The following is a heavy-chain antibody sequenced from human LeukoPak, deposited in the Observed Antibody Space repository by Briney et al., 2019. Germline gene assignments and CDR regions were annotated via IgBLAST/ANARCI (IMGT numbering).Heavy chain of an antibody. V-gene: IGHV3-53*01. CDR1: GFTVSSNY. Sequence: GGSLRLSCAASGFTVSSNYMSWVRQAPGKGLEWVSVFYSGGNTYYADSVKGRFTISRDNSKNTLYLQMNSLRAEDTAVYSCARSSDAIIYFQHWGQGTLVTVSS. D-gene: IGHD3-9*01. J-gene: IGHJ1*01. CDR2: FYSGGNT. CDR3: ARSSDAIIYFQH.